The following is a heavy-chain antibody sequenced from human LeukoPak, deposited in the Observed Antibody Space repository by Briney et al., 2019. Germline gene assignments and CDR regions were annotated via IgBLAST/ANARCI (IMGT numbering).Heavy chain of an antibody. Sequence: GSLRLSCAASGFTFSSYSMNWVRQAPGKGLEWVSYISSSSSTIYYADSVKGRFTISRDNAKNSLYLQMNSLRAEDTAVYYCARVYCSGGSCSDYYYYGMDVWGQGTTATVSS. D-gene: IGHD2-15*01. V-gene: IGHV3-48*01. CDR3: ARVYCSGGSCSDYYYYGMDV. J-gene: IGHJ6*02. CDR2: ISSSSSTI. CDR1: GFTFSSYS.